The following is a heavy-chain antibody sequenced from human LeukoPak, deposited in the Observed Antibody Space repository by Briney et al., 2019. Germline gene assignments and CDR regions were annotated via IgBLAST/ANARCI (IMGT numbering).Heavy chain of an antibody. Sequence: ASVKVSCKASGYTFTSYGISWVRQAPGQGLEGMGWISAYNGNTNYAQKLQGRVTMTTDTSTSTAYMELRSLRSDDTAVYYCARDSSAYYYECSGYYLGIKSYYFDYWGQGTLVTVSS. J-gene: IGHJ4*02. D-gene: IGHD3-22*01. CDR2: ISAYNGNT. CDR1: GYTFTSYG. CDR3: ARDSSAYYYECSGYYLGIKSYYFDY. V-gene: IGHV1-18*01.